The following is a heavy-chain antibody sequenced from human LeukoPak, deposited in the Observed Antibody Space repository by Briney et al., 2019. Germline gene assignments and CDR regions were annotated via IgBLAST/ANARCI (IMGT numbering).Heavy chain of an antibody. J-gene: IGHJ6*02. CDR3: AKSEMYAKSHYCGMDV. V-gene: IGHV3-30*18. Sequence: GGSLRLSCAASGFTFSSYGMHWVRQAPGKGLEWVAVIPYDGSNKYYADSVKGRFTISRDNSKNTLYLQMNSLRAEDTAVYYCAKSEMYAKSHYCGMDVWGQGTTVTVSS. D-gene: IGHD2-8*01. CDR2: IPYDGSNK. CDR1: GFTFSSYG.